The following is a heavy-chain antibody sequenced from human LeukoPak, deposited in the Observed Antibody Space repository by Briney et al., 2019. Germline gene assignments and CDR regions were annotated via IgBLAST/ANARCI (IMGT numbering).Heavy chain of an antibody. D-gene: IGHD2-2*01. CDR2: ISSSSSYI. CDR3: ATQHIVVVPAATVELDY. J-gene: IGHJ4*02. Sequence: GGSLRLSCAASGFTFSSYSMNWVRQAPGKGLEWVSSISSSSSYIYYADSVKGRFTTSRDNAKNSLYLQMNSLRAEDTAVYYCATQHIVVVPAATVELDYWGQGTLVTVSS. CDR1: GFTFSSYS. V-gene: IGHV3-21*01.